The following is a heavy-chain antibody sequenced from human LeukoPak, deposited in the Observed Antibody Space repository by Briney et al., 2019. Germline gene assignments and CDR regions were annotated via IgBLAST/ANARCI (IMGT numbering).Heavy chain of an antibody. CDR1: GYSISSGYD. CDR2: IHFSGAS. J-gene: IGHJ5*02. Sequence: SETLSLTCSVSGYSISSGYDWGWIRRSLEKGLEWIASIHFSGASYYNPSLKSRVTISVDTSKNQVSLKLTSVTAADTAVYYCARDWSGGPIDLWGQGTQVTVSS. D-gene: IGHD3-3*01. CDR3: ARDWSGGPIDL. V-gene: IGHV4-38-2*02.